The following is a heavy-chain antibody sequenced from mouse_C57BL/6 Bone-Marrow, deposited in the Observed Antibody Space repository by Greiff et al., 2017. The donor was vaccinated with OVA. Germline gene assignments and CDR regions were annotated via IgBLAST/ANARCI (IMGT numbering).Heavy chain of an antibody. V-gene: IGHV5-9-1*02. CDR1: GFTFSSYA. CDR2: ISSGGDYI. J-gene: IGHJ4*01. CDR3: TRAVPYYYAMDY. Sequence: EVQVVESGEGLVKPGGSLKLSCAASGFTFSSYAMSWVRQTPEKRLEWVAYISSGGDYIYYADTVKGRFTISRDNARNTLYLQMSSLKSEDTAMYYCTRAVPYYYAMDYWGQGTSVTVSS.